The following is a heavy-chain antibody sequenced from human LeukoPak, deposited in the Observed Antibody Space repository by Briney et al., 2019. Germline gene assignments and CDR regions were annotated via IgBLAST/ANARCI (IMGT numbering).Heavy chain of an antibody. V-gene: IGHV3-30-3*01. CDR3: ARGAVAGIFAFAY. CDR1: GFTFSSYA. CDR2: ISFDGSNK. Sequence: GGSLRLSFAASGFTFSSYAMHGVRQAPGKGLDWLAVISFDGSNKYYADSVKGRFTISRDNSKNTLYLQMNSLRAEDTAVYYCARGAVAGIFAFAYWGRGTLVTVSS. J-gene: IGHJ4*02. D-gene: IGHD6-19*01.